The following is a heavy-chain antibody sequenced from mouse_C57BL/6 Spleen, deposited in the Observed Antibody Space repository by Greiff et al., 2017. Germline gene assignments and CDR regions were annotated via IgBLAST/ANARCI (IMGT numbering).Heavy chain of an antibody. CDR1: GYSFTSYY. V-gene: IGHV1-66*01. CDR2: IYPGSGNT. D-gene: IGHD1-1*01. J-gene: IGHJ1*03. CDR3: ARRGSDWYFDV. Sequence: LQESGPELVKPGASVKISCKASGYSFTSYYIHWVKQRPGQGLEWIGWIYPGSGNTKYNEKFKGKATLTADTSSSTAYMQLSSLTSEDSAVYYCARRGSDWYFDVWGTGTTVTVSS.